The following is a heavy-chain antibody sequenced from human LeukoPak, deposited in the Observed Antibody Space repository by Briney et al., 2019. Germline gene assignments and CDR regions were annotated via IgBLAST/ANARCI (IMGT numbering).Heavy chain of an antibody. CDR1: GFTFDHYG. J-gene: IGHJ4*02. Sequence: PGGSLRLSCTVSGFTFDHYGMSWVRQAPGEGLEWVSGINWNGGSTGYADSVKARFTISRDNAKNSLYLQMNSLRAEDTALYYCARFYDSTGYYSGGNFDYWGQGTLVTVSS. D-gene: IGHD3-22*01. CDR2: INWNGGST. CDR3: ARFYDSTGYYSGGNFDY. V-gene: IGHV3-20*04.